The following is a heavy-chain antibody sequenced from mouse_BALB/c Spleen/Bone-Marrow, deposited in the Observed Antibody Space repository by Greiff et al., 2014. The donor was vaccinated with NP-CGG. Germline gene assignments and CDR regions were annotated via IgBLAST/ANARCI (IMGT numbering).Heavy chain of an antibody. CDR3: ARGGLGLDY. D-gene: IGHD3-3*01. Sequence: QVQLKESRPELVKPGASVKISCKASGYAFSSSWMNWVKQRPGQGLEWIGRIYPGDGDTNYNGKFKGKATLTADKSSSTAYMQLSSLTSVDSAVYFCARGGLGLDYWGQGTTLTVSS. CDR1: GYAFSSSW. V-gene: IGHV1-82*01. CDR2: IYPGDGDT. J-gene: IGHJ2*01.